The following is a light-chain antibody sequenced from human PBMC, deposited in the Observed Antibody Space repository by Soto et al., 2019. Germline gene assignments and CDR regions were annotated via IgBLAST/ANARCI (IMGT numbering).Light chain of an antibody. CDR2: GVS. Sequence: EIVLTQSPGTLSLSPGEGATLSCRASQSVGSNLAWFQQRPGQTPRLLIYGVSTRVTGIPARFSGSGSGTEFTLTISSLQSEDLALYYCQQYADWPWTFGQGTKVDIK. J-gene: IGKJ1*01. V-gene: IGKV3D-15*01. CDR1: QSVGSN. CDR3: QQYADWPWT.